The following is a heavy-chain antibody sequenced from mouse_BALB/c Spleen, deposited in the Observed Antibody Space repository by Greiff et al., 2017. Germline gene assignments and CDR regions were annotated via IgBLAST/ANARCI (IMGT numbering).Heavy chain of an antibody. CDR3: ARWLLLFDY. V-gene: IGHV1-14*01. D-gene: IGHD2-3*01. J-gene: IGHJ2*01. Sequence: VHVKQSGPELVKPGASVKMSCKASGYTFTSYVMHWVKQKPGQGLEWIGYINPYNDGTKYNEKFKGKATLTSDKSSSTAYMELSSLTSEDSAVYYCARWLLLFDYWGQGTTLTVSS. CDR1: GYTFTSYV. CDR2: INPYNDGT.